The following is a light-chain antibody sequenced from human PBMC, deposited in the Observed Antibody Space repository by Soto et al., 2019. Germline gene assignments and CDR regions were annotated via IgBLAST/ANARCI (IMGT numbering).Light chain of an antibody. J-gene: IGKJ1*01. Sequence: EIVLTQSPGTLSLSPGERATLSCRASQSVGNNQLAWYQQKPGQAPRLLIYGASSRAAGIPDRFGGSGSGTEFTLTISSLQSEDFADYYCQQYNNWPPWTFGQGTKVDI. CDR2: GAS. CDR1: QSVGNN. CDR3: QQYNNWPPWT. V-gene: IGKV3D-15*01.